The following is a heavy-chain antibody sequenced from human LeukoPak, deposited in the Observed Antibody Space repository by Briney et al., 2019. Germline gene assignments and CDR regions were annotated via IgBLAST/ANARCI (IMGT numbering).Heavy chain of an antibody. CDR3: AISGSGSDYPFDY. J-gene: IGHJ4*02. Sequence: GGSLRLSCAASGFTFSTYTTNWVRQAPGKGLEWVSSISSSGIYINYADSLKGRFTISRDTAKSSLFLKMNSLRAEDTAVYYCAISGSGSDYPFDYWGQGTLVTVSS. V-gene: IGHV3-21*01. CDR1: GFTFSTYT. CDR2: ISSSGIYI. D-gene: IGHD3-10*01.